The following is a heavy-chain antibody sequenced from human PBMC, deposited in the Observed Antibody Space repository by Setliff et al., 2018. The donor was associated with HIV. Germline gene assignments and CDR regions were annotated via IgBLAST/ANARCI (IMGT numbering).Heavy chain of an antibody. D-gene: IGHD5-12*01. CDR1: GYSFTNHY. CDR3: ASAGAWQRNALDI. CDR2: INPTGGST. V-gene: IGHV1-46*01. J-gene: IGHJ3*02. Sequence: ASVKVSCKPSGYSFTNHYMHWVRQAPGRGLEWMGAINPTGGSTRNTQKFQGRVAMTRDTSTSTVYMELSSLRSEDTAVYYCASAGAWQRNALDIWGQGTMVTVSS.